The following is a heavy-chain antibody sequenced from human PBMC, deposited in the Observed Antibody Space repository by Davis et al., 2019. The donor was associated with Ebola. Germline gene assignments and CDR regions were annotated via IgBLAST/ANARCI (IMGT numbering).Heavy chain of an antibody. V-gene: IGHV4-59*01. Sequence: MPSETLSLTRTVSGGSINSYYWSWIRQPPGKGLEWIGYIYYTGSTNYNPSLKSRVTISVDTSKNQFSLKLSSVTAADTAVYYCARGPQLERYDYWGQGTLVTVSS. CDR2: IYYTGST. J-gene: IGHJ4*02. D-gene: IGHD1-1*01. CDR3: ARGPQLERYDY. CDR1: GGSINSYY.